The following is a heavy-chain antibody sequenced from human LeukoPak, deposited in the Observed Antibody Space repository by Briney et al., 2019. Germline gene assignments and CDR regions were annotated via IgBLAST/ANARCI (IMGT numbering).Heavy chain of an antibody. CDR3: ARTIVGLRLIDY. D-gene: IGHD1-26*01. CDR2: ISSGSSTI. Sequence: PGGSLRLSCAASGFTFSSYSMNWVRQAPGKGLERVSYISSGSSTIYYADSVKGRFTISRDNAKNSLYLQMNSLRAEDTAVYYCARTIVGLRLIDYWGQGTLVTVSS. V-gene: IGHV3-48*04. J-gene: IGHJ4*02. CDR1: GFTFSSYS.